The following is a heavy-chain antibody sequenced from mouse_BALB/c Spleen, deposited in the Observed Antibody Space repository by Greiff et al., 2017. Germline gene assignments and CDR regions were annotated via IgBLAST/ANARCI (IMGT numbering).Heavy chain of an antibody. CDR3: ARGIYYDYDGFAY. J-gene: IGHJ3*01. CDR2: INPSTGYT. Sequence: QVQLQQSGAELAKPGASVKMSCKASGYTFTSYWMHWVKQRPGQGLEWIGYINPSTGYTEYNQKFKDKATLTADKSSSTAYMQLSSLTSEDSAVYYCARGIYYDYDGFAYWGQGTLVTVSA. CDR1: GYTFTSYW. D-gene: IGHD2-4*01. V-gene: IGHV1-7*01.